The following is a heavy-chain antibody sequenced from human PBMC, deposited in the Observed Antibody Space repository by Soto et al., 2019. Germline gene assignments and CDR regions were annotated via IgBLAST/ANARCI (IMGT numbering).Heavy chain of an antibody. CDR2: IGAAGDT. J-gene: IGHJ4*02. CDR1: GFTFSNYD. Sequence: EVQLVESGGGLVQPGGSLRLSCAASGFTFSNYDMHWVRQVTGKGLEWVSAIGAAGDTYYPDSVKGRFTISRENAKNSLYLQMNSLRAEGTAVYYCASGGWGSSWYEGGSRIDYWGQGALVTVSS. V-gene: IGHV3-13*01. CDR3: ASGGWGSSWYEGGSRIDY. D-gene: IGHD6-13*01.